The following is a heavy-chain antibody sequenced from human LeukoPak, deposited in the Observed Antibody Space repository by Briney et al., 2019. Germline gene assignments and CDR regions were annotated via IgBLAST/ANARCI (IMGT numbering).Heavy chain of an antibody. CDR2: ITSDGSWT. CDR3: ARGRPHGNDY. V-gene: IGHV3-74*01. CDR1: GSYW. J-gene: IGHJ4*02. Sequence: PGGSLRLSCAASGSYWMHWVRQAPGKGLVWVSHITSDGSWTGYADSVKGRFTISKDNAKNTLYLQMNSLRVEDTAVYYCARGRPHGNDYWGQGTLVTVSS. D-gene: IGHD4-23*01.